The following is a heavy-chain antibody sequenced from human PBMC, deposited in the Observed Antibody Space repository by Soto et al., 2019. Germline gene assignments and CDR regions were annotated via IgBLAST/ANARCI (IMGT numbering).Heavy chain of an antibody. CDR1: GFTFNAYA. D-gene: IGHD4-4*01. V-gene: IGHV3-23*01. CDR2: IGGSGGNR. CDR3: ARVASDYINSVDH. J-gene: IGHJ4*02. Sequence: DVQLLESGGGLVQSGGSLRLSCAASGFTFNAYAMTWVRQAPGKGLEWVSAIGGSGGNRYYAGSVRGRFTISRDNSKDTVDLQMNSMRVEYTAVYYCARVASDYINSVDHWGQGILVSVSS.